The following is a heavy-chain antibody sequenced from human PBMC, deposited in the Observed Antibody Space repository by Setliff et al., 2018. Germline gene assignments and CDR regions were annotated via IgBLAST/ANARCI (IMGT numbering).Heavy chain of an antibody. J-gene: IGHJ5*02. CDR2: ITGNGGST. CDR1: GFTFSSYA. CDR3: AKGNLGYYSGGICYPFDP. Sequence: LRLSCAASGFTFSSYAMSWVRQAPGKGLEWVSAITGNGGSTYYADSMKGRFTISSDNSKNSLYLEMYSLRAEDTAVYYCAKGNLGYYSGGICYPFDPWGQGTPVTVSS. D-gene: IGHD2-15*01. V-gene: IGHV3-23*01.